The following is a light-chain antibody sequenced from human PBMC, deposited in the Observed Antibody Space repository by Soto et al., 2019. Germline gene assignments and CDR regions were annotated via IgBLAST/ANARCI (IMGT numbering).Light chain of an antibody. Sequence: QSALTQPPSATGSPGQSVTISCTGTSSDVGGYNYVSWYQQHPGKAPKLMMYEVSKRPSGVPDRFSGSKSGNTASLTGSGLQAEDESDYYCTSDAGDASIGVLGGGTKLTVL. CDR2: EVS. V-gene: IGLV2-8*01. CDR1: SSDVGGYNY. CDR3: TSDAGDASIGV. J-gene: IGLJ3*02.